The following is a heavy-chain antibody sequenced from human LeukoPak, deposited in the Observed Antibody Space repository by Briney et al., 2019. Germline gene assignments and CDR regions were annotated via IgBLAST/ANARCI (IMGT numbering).Heavy chain of an antibody. CDR1: GFTFSSYA. D-gene: IGHD2-15*01. J-gene: IGHJ6*02. Sequence: SGGSLRLSCAASGFTFSSYAMSWVRQAPGKGLEWVSAISGSGGSTYYADSVKGRFTISRDNSKNTLYLQMNSLRAEDTAVYYCFFLASTYTDAHASGMDVWGQGTTVTVSS. CDR2: ISGSGGST. V-gene: IGHV3-23*01. CDR3: FFLASTYTDAHASGMDV.